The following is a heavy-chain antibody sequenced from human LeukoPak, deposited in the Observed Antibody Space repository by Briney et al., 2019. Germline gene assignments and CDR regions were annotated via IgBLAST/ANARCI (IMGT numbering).Heavy chain of an antibody. V-gene: IGHV3-30*14. D-gene: IGHD4-23*01. J-gene: IGHJ4*02. CDR3: ARDLFDGGKVDY. CDR1: GFTFSTYA. Sequence: GRSLRLSSAASGFTFSTYAMHWVRQAPGKGLEWVAVITHDEVNKYYADSVKGRFTISRDNSKNTLYLQMNSLRAEDTAVYYCARDLFDGGKVDYWGQGTLVTVSS. CDR2: ITHDEVNK.